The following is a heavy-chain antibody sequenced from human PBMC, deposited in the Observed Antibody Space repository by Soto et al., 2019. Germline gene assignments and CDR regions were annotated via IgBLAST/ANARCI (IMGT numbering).Heavy chain of an antibody. CDR2: INHSGST. Sequence: SETLSLTCAVYGGSFSGYYWSWIRQPPGKGLEWIGEINHSGSTNYNPSLKSRVTTSVDTSKNQFSLKLSSVTAADTAVYYCARGRGGYYYYYYGMDVWGQGTTVTVSS. D-gene: IGHD2-15*01. J-gene: IGHJ6*02. CDR1: GGSFSGYY. CDR3: ARGRGGYYYYYYGMDV. V-gene: IGHV4-34*01.